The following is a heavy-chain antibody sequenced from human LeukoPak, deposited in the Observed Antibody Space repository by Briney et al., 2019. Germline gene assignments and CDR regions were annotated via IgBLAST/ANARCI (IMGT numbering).Heavy chain of an antibody. D-gene: IGHD4-17*01. J-gene: IGHJ5*02. CDR1: GFTFSDYY. V-gene: IGHV3-23*01. CDR3: AKVKYDYGDPVGWFDP. CDR2: ISSSGGNT. Sequence: GGSLRLSCAASGFTFSDYYMSWIRQAPGKGLEWVSHISSSGGNTYYADSVKGRFTISRDNSNNTLYLQMNSLRGEDTAVYYCAKVKYDYGDPVGWFDPWGRGTLVTVSS.